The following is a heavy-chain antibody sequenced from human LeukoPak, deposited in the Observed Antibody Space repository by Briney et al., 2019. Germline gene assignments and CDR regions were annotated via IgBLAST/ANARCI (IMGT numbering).Heavy chain of an antibody. CDR1: GFTFSSYA. D-gene: IGHD3-22*01. J-gene: IGHJ4*02. V-gene: IGHV3-23*01. Sequence: GGSLRLSCAASGFTFSSYAMTWVRQAPGEGLEWVSATSGSGGRTYYADSVKGRYTISRDNSKNTLYLQMNSLRAEDTAVYYCAKWATYYYDSSGYYRGGDDYWGQGTLVTVSS. CDR3: AKWATYYYDSSGYYRGGDDY. CDR2: TSGSGGRT.